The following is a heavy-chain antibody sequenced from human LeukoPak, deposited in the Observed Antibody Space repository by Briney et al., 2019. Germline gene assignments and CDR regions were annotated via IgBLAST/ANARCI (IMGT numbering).Heavy chain of an antibody. D-gene: IGHD6-6*01. CDR1: GYTFTSYD. V-gene: IGHV1-8*01. J-gene: IGHJ5*02. Sequence: GASVKVSCKASGYTFTSYDINWVRQAPGQGLEWMGWMNPNSGNTGYAQKFQGRVTMTRNTSISTAYMELSSLRSEDTAVYYCARGVAARSWFDPWGQGTLLTVSS. CDR2: MNPNSGNT. CDR3: ARGVAARSWFDP.